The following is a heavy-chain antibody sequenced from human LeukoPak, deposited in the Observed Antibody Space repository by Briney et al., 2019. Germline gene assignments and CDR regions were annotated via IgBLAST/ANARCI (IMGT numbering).Heavy chain of an antibody. CDR2: ISFDGINK. V-gene: IGHV3-30*18. D-gene: IGHD3-10*01. CDR3: AKSFYYGSGSYYSPFDY. J-gene: IGHJ4*02. CDR1: GFTFSSFG. Sequence: PGGSLRLSCAASGFTFSSFGMHWVRQAPGKGLEWVAVISFDGINKSYADSVKGRFTISRDNSKNTLYLQMNSLRAEDTAVYYCAKSFYYGSGSYYSPFDYWGQGTLVTVSS.